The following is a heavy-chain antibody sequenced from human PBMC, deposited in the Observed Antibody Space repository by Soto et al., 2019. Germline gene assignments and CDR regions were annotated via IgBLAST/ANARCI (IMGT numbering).Heavy chain of an antibody. CDR2: IHYSGRT. D-gene: IGHD3-9*01. CDR1: GGSISNGDYY. V-gene: IGHV4-31*03. Sequence: SETLSLTCTVSGGSISNGDYYWSWIRQLPGKGLEWIGNIHYSGRTYYNPSLKSRLTISVETSQNQFALTLTSVTAADTAVFYCARHFDAPNAFDIWGQGTMVTVSS. J-gene: IGHJ3*02. CDR3: ARHFDAPNAFDI.